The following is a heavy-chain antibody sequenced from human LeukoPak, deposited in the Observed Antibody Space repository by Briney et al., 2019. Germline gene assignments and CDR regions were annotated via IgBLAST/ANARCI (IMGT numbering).Heavy chain of an antibody. D-gene: IGHD3-22*01. Sequence: GESLKISCKGSGYIFTSYWIGWVRQMPGKGLEWMGIIYPGDSDTRYSPSFQGQVTISADKSISTAYLQWSSLKASDTAMYYCARRRDYDSSGYYSNFDYWGQGNLVTVSS. CDR2: IYPGDSDT. CDR3: ARRRDYDSSGYYSNFDY. J-gene: IGHJ4*02. CDR1: GYIFTSYW. V-gene: IGHV5-51*01.